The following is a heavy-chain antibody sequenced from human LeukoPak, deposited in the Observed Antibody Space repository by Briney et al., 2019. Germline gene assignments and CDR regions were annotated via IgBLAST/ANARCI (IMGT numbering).Heavy chain of an antibody. CDR1: GFTFSGSA. V-gene: IGHV3-73*01. Sequence: GGSLKLSCAASGFTFSGSAMHWVRQASGKGLEWVGRIRSKANSYATAYAASVEGRFTISRDDSKNTAYLQMNSLKTEDTAVYYCTRHSSSWFHNWFDPWGQGTLVTVSS. J-gene: IGHJ5*02. CDR2: IRSKANSYAT. CDR3: TRHSSSWFHNWFDP. D-gene: IGHD6-13*01.